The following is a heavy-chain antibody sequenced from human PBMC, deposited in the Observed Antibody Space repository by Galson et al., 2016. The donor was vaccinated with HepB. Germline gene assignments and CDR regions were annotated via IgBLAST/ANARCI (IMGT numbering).Heavy chain of an antibody. CDR3: AHRGLHDSSGYSYSPFDS. V-gene: IGHV2-5*02. J-gene: IGHJ4*02. D-gene: IGHD6-19*01. Sequence: PALVKPTQTLTLTCTVSGFSLSSNGVGVGWIRQPPGKALEWLALIFWDDDQRYNPSLKNRVTVTKDTSKNQVVLTVTDMDPVDTATYFCAHRGLHDSSGYSYSPFDSWGQGTLVIVSS. CDR1: GFSLSSNGVG. CDR2: IFWDDDQ.